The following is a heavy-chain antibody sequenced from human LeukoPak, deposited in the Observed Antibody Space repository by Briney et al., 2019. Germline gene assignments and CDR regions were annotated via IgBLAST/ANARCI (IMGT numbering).Heavy chain of an antibody. CDR3: ARCVGTTFWNNWFDP. CDR2: INHSGST. CDR1: GDSISSSPYY. J-gene: IGHJ5*02. V-gene: IGHV4-39*07. D-gene: IGHD3-16*01. Sequence: SETLSLTCTVSGDSISSSPYYWGWIRQPPGKGLEWIGEINHSGSTNYNPSLKSRVTISVDTSKNQFSLKLSSVTAADTAVYYCARCVGTTFWNNWFDPWGQGTLVTVSS.